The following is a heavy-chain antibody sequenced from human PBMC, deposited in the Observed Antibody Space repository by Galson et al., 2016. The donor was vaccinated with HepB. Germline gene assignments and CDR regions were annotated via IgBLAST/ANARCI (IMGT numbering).Heavy chain of an antibody. CDR2: IYYSGST. CDR1: SGSISTGGYY. CDR3: ARRVSGYFNS. J-gene: IGHJ5*01. V-gene: IGHV4-31*03. D-gene: IGHD3-22*01. Sequence: TLSLTCNVSSGSISTGGYYWSWIRQHPGKGLEWIGHIYYSGSTSYNPSLKSRLSISVDTSKNQFSLNLSSVTVADTAVYFCARRVSGYFNSWGQGTLVTVSS.